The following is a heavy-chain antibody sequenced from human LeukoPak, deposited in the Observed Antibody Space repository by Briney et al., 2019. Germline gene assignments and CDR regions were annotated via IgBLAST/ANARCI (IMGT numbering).Heavy chain of an antibody. V-gene: IGHV3-23*01. CDR1: GFTFSSYA. CDR2: ISGSGGKT. Sequence: GGSLRLSCAASGFTFSSYAMSWVRQAPGKGLEWVLAISGSGGKTYYADSVKGRFTISRDNSKNTLYLQMNSLRAEDTAVYYCAKYSSSYSFDYWGQGTLVTVSS. CDR3: AKYSSSYSFDY. D-gene: IGHD6-6*01. J-gene: IGHJ4*02.